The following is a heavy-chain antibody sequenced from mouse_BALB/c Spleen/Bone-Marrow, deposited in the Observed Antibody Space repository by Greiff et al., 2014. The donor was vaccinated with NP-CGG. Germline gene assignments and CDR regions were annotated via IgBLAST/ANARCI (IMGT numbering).Heavy chain of an antibody. CDR3: AYGIIQHALAF. Sequence: VQLKESGAELVKPGASVKLSCTSSGFNIKDTYIHWVKQRPEQGLEWIGRIDPAKDNTESDPKFQGKATMTTNTSSNTAYLQLSSLTSEDTAVYYCAYGIIQHALAFWGQGTLVTVS. J-gene: IGHJ3*01. V-gene: IGHV14-3*02. CDR1: GFNIKDTY. D-gene: IGHD2-10*02. CDR2: IDPAKDNT.